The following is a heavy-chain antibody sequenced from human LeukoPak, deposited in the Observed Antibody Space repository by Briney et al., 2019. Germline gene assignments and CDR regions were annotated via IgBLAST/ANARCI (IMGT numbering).Heavy chain of an antibody. V-gene: IGHV1-2*02. CDR2: INPNSGGT. D-gene: IGHD3-10*02. CDR3: ARVRRPLLFGEFYFDY. Sequence: ASVKVSCKASVYTFTGYYMHWVRQAPRQGLEWMGWINPNSGGTNYAQKFQGRVTMTRDTSISTAYMGLSRLRSDDTAVYYCARVRRPLLFGEFYFDYWGQGTLVTVSS. CDR1: VYTFTGYY. J-gene: IGHJ4*02.